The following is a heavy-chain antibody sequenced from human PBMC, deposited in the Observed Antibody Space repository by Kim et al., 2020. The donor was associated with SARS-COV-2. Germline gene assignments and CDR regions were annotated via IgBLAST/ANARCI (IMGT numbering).Heavy chain of an antibody. J-gene: IGHJ3*02. V-gene: IGHV1-3*01. D-gene: IGHD6-13*01. CDR1: GYTFTSYA. CDR3: AREFGGAAAGTGAFDI. CDR2: INAGNGNT. Sequence: ASVKVSCKASGYTFTSYAMHWVRQAPGQRLEWMGWINAGNGNTKYSQKFQGRVTIIRDTSASTAYMELSSLRSEDTAVYYCAREFGGAAAGTGAFDIWGQGTMVTVSS.